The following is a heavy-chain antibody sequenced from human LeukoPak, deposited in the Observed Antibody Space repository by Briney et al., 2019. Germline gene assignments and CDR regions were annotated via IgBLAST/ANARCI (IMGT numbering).Heavy chain of an antibody. Sequence: PGGSLRHSCSASGFTFSTYAMHWVRPAPGKGLEYVSAISGDGITTYYADSVKGRFTISRDNSKNTLYLQMSSLRAEDTALYYCVKDSLPGDSPFDYWGQGTLVTVSS. D-gene: IGHD7-27*01. V-gene: IGHV3-64D*06. CDR3: VKDSLPGDSPFDY. CDR2: ISGDGITT. CDR1: GFTFSTYA. J-gene: IGHJ4*02.